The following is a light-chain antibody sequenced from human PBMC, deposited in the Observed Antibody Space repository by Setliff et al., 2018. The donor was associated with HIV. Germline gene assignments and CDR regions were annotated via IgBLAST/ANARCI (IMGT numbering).Light chain of an antibody. Sequence: QSVLAQPPSASGTPGQRVTISCSGSSSNIRTNTVHWYQHLPGTAPKLLIYNTNKRPSGVPDRFSGSKSGTSASLAISGLQSEDEADYYCSSYAGNNLYVFGTGTKVTVL. J-gene: IGLJ1*01. CDR3: SSYAGNNLYV. CDR2: NTN. V-gene: IGLV1-44*01. CDR1: SSNIRTNT.